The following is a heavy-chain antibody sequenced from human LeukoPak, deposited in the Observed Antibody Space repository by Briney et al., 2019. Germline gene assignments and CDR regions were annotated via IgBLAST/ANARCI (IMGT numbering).Heavy chain of an antibody. V-gene: IGHV4-38-2*02. CDR2: IYHSGST. CDR1: GQSISSGYY. J-gene: IGHJ3*02. Sequence: SQTLSLTCTVSGQSISSGYYWGWTRQPPGKGLEWIGTIYHSGSTYYNPSLKSRVTISVDTSQNQFSLKLSSVTASATAVYYCVNGPDAFDIWGQGTLVIVSS. CDR3: VNGPDAFDI.